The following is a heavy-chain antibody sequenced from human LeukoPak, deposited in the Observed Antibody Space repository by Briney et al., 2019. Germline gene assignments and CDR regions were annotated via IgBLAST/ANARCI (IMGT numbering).Heavy chain of an antibody. CDR2: IYYSGST. Sequence: PSETLSLTCTVSGGSISSYYWSWIRQPPGKGPEWIGYIYYSGSTNYNPSLKSRVTISVDTSKNQFSLKLSSVTAADTAVYYCAREGVGDYGSFDIWGQGTMVTVSS. V-gene: IGHV4-59*01. CDR3: AREGVGDYGSFDI. D-gene: IGHD4-17*01. J-gene: IGHJ3*02. CDR1: GGSISSYY.